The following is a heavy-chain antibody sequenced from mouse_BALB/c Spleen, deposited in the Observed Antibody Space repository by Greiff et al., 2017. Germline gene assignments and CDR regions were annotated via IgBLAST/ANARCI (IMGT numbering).Heavy chain of an antibody. CDR1: GYAFSSSW. CDR2: IYPGDGDT. J-gene: IGHJ2*01. CDR3: ARSDGNYDYFDY. D-gene: IGHD2-1*01. Sequence: QVQLQQSGPELVKPGASVKISCKASGYAFSSSWMNWVKQRPGQGLEWIGRIYPGDGDTNYNGKFKGKATLTADKSSSTAYMQLSSLTSVDSAVYFWARSDGNYDYFDYWGQGTTLTVSS. V-gene: IGHV1-82*01.